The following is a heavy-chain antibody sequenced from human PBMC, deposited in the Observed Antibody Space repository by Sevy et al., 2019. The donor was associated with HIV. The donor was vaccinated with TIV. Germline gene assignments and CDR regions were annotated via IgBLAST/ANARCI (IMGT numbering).Heavy chain of an antibody. Sequence: ASVKVSCKVSGYTLTKLSMNWVRQAPGKGLEWMGTFDPEDGETIYAQNFQGRVTMTEDTSTDTAYMELSSLRSEETAVYYCATTKDYYENSGYPFDDWGQGTLVTVSS. V-gene: IGHV1-24*01. CDR2: FDPEDGET. CDR3: ATTKDYYENSGYPFDD. D-gene: IGHD3-22*01. J-gene: IGHJ4*02. CDR1: GYTLTKLS.